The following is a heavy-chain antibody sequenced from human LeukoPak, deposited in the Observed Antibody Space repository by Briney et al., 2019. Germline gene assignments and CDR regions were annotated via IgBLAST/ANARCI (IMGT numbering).Heavy chain of an antibody. CDR1: SGSIISYY. D-gene: IGHD6-13*01. Sequence: SETLSLTCTVSSGSIISYYWSWIRQPPGKGLEWIGYIYHSGSTNYNPSLKSRVTMSVDTSKNQFSLKLSSVTAADTAFYYCARLSTAAAGGYYFDSWGQGTLVTVSS. CDR3: ARLSTAAAGGYYFDS. J-gene: IGHJ4*02. V-gene: IGHV4-59*08. CDR2: IYHSGST.